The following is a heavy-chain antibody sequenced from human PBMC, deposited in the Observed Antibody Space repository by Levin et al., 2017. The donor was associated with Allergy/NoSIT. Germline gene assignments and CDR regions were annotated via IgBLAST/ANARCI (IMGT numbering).Heavy chain of an antibody. CDR2: ISSSSSTI. V-gene: IGHV3-48*02. D-gene: IGHD3-10*01. CDR3: ARDPLPSSYYIDFDY. Sequence: PGGSLRLSCAASGFTFSSYSMNWVRQAPGKGLEWVSYISSSSSTIYYADSVKGRFTISRDNAKNSLYLQMNSLRDEDTAVYYCARDPLPSSYYIDFDYWGQGTLVTVSS. J-gene: IGHJ4*02. CDR1: GFTFSSYS.